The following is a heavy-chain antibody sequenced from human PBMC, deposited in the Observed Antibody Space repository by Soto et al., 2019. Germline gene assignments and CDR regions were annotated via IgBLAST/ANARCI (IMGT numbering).Heavy chain of an antibody. V-gene: IGHV3-72*01. J-gene: IGHJ3*02. CDR3: ARISAAVSNALDI. Sequence: GGSLRLSCAGSGFTFSDHYMDWVRQAPGKGLEWVGRIRNKARKYTTEYAASVKGRFTISRDDSKNSLYLQMNSLKTEDTAVYYCARISAAVSNALDIWGQGTMVT. CDR2: IRNKARKYTT. D-gene: IGHD6-13*01. CDR1: GFTFSDHY.